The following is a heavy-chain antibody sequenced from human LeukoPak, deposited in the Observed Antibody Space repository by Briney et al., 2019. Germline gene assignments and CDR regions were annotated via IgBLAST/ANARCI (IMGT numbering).Heavy chain of an antibody. D-gene: IGHD3-10*01. CDR2: IWHDASRT. V-gene: IGHV3-33*01. J-gene: IGHJ4*02. CDR3: VREIFGSGGYPDY. Sequence: PGGSLRLSCAASGFSFSTYAMHWVRQAPGKGLEWVALIWHDASRTFYTDSVKGRFTISRDNSKNTVYLQMNSLGGEDTAVYYCVREIFGSGGYPDYWGQGTLVTVSS. CDR1: GFSFSTYA.